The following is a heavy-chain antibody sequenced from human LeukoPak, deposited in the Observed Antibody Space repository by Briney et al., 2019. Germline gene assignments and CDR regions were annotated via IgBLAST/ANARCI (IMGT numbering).Heavy chain of an antibody. J-gene: IGHJ6*04. V-gene: IGHV3-48*03. CDR3: TKETPQMDV. D-gene: IGHD2-15*01. CDR2: ISSSGNTV. CDR1: GFTFSSYE. Sequence: PGGSLRLSCAASGFTFSSYEMNWVRQAPGQGLGWVAYISSSGNTVHYAGSVKGRLTISRDNAKNSLYLQMNRLRAEDTAVYYCTKETPQMDVWGKGTTVTVSS.